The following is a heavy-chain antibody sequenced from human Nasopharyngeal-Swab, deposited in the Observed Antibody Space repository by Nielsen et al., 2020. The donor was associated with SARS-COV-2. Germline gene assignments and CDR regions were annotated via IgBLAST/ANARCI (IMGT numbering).Heavy chain of an antibody. J-gene: IGHJ6*03. CDR3: ARGRRVVRGVIITNYYYYYMDV. CDR2: INHSGNT. V-gene: IGHV4-34*01. Sequence: WIRQPPGKGLEWIGEINHSGNTNYNPSLKSRVTISVDTSKNQFSLKPSSVTAADTAVYYCARGRRVVRGVIITNYYYYYMDVWGKGTTVTVSS. D-gene: IGHD3-10*01.